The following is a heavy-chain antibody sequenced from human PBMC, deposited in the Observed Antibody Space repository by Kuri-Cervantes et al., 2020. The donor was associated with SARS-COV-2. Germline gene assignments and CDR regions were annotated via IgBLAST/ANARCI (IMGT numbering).Heavy chain of an antibody. CDR3: ARSAESGGFGELLVDY. Sequence: SVQDSCKASGVTFSNYALSWVRQAPGQGHEWMGGIIPIIGTPNYAQKYQGRVTITADESTSTGYLELSRLRSDDTAVYYCARSAESGGFGELLVDYWGQGTLVTVSS. V-gene: IGHV1-69*13. J-gene: IGHJ4*02. CDR2: IIPIIGTP. D-gene: IGHD3-10*01. CDR1: GVTFSNYA.